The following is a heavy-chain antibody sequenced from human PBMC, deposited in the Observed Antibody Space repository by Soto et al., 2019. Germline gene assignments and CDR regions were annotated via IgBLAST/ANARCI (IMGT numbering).Heavy chain of an antibody. V-gene: IGHV4-39*01. CDR2: IYYSGST. CDR1: GGSISSSSYY. Sequence: SETLSLTCTVSGGSISSSSYYWGWIRQPPGKGLEWIGSIYYSGSTYYNPSLKSRVTISVDTSKNQFSLKLSSVTAADTAVYYCARHLPFHNWFDPWGQGTLVTVSS. J-gene: IGHJ5*02. CDR3: ARHLPFHNWFDP.